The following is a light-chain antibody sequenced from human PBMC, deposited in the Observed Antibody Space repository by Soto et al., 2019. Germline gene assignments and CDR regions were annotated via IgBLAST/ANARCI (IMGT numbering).Light chain of an antibody. J-gene: IGKJ5*01. CDR3: QQYSNIIT. Sequence: DIQMTQSPSSLSASVGDRVKITCQASQDVSNYLNWYQQKLGKAPKLLIYDASNLETGDPSRFSGSGSGTYFSFTISSLQPEDSATYYCQQYSNIITFGQGTRLEIK. CDR2: DAS. V-gene: IGKV1-33*01. CDR1: QDVSNY.